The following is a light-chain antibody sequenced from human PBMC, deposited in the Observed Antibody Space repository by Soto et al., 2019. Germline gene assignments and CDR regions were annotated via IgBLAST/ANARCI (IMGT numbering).Light chain of an antibody. J-gene: IGKJ5*01. CDR3: QQRSNWPPVIT. CDR2: DAS. Sequence: EIVLTQSPATLSLSPGERATLSCRASQSFSSYLAWYQQKPGQAPRLLNYDASKRATGIPARFSGRGSGTDFTLTISGLEPEDFAVYYCQQRSNWPPVITFGQGTRLEIK. V-gene: IGKV3-11*01. CDR1: QSFSSY.